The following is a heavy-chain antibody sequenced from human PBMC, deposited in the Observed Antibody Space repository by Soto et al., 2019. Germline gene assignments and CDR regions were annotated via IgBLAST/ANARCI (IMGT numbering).Heavy chain of an antibody. Sequence: GASVKVSCKASGVTFSSYAISWVRQAPGQGLEWMGGIIPIFGTANYAQKFQGRVTITADESTSTAYMELSSLRSEDTAVYYCASSVAGNGYYYYYGMDVWGQGTTVTVSS. D-gene: IGHD6-19*01. CDR1: GVTFSSYA. CDR2: IIPIFGTA. V-gene: IGHV1-69*13. CDR3: ASSVAGNGYYYYYGMDV. J-gene: IGHJ6*02.